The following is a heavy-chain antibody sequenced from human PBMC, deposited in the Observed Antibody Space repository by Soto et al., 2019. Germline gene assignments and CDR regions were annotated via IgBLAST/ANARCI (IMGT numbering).Heavy chain of an antibody. D-gene: IGHD3-22*01. J-gene: IGHJ4*02. CDR1: GGSISSGGYY. Sequence: QVQLQESGPGLVKPSQTLSLTCTVSGGSISSGGYYWSWIRQHPGKVLEWIGYIYYSGSTYYNPSLKSRVTISVDTSKNQFSLKLSSVTAADTAVYYCAREDDSSGDSLFDYWGQGTLVTVSS. CDR3: AREDDSSGDSLFDY. CDR2: IYYSGST. V-gene: IGHV4-31*03.